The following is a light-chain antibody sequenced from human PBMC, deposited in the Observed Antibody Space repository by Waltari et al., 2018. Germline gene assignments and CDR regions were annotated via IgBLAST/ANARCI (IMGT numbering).Light chain of an antibody. CDR1: TSNIGSNH. CDR2: RNN. CDR3: AAWDDSLEEV. Sequence: QSVLTQPPYASGTPGPRVAISCSGSTSNIGSNHVYWYQQLPGMAPTLLIYRNNQRPSGVPDRFSGSKSGTSASLAISGLRSEDEAHYYCAAWDDSLEEVFGGGTKLTVL. V-gene: IGLV1-47*01. J-gene: IGLJ2*01.